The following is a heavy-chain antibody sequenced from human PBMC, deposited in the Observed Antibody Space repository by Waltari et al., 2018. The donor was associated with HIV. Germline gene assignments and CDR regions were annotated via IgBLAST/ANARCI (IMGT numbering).Heavy chain of an antibody. CDR1: GGSFRGYS. CDR3: ARVRSYYYYYMDV. CDR2: INHSGST. Sequence: QVQLQPWGAGLLKPSETLSLTCDVSGGSFRGYSWSWIRQPPGKGLEWIGGINHSGSTNYTPSLDNRVTISADTSKKRFSLKLNSVTAADTAVYYCARVRSYYYYYMDVWGKGTTVTVSS. J-gene: IGHJ6*03. V-gene: IGHV4-34*01.